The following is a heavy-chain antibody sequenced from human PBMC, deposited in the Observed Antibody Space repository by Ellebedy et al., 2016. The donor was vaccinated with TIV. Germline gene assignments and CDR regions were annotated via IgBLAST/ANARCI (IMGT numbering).Heavy chain of an antibody. V-gene: IGHV1-18*01. Sequence: ASVKVSCKASGYTFRSYSMSWVRQAPGQGLEWMGWISPYTGDTNLAQKFQGRVTRTTDPSTSTVYMELTSLRSDDTAVYYCARDMVQGMVSIYVWFDYWGQGTLVTVSS. CDR3: ARDMVQGMVSIYVWFDY. J-gene: IGHJ4*02. CDR2: ISPYTGDT. D-gene: IGHD2-8*01. CDR1: GYTFRSYS.